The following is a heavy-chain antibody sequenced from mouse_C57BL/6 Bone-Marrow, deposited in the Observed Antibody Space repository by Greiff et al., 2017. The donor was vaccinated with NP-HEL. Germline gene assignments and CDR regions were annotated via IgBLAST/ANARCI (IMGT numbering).Heavy chain of an antibody. CDR2: ISSGGSYT. D-gene: IGHD1-1*01. Sequence: EVQVVESGGDLVKPGGSLKLSCAASGFTFSSYGMSWVRQTPDKRLEWVATISSGGSYTYYPDSVKGRFTISRDNAKNTLYLQMSSLKSEDTAMYYCARPPTGYWGKGTTLTVSS. V-gene: IGHV5-6*01. CDR1: GFTFSSYG. CDR3: ARPPTGY. J-gene: IGHJ2*01.